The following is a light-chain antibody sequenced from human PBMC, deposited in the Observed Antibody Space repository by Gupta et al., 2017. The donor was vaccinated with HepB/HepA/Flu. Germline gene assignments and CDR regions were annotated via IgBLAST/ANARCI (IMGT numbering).Light chain of an antibody. V-gene: IGLV1-47*01. CDR3: AAWDDSMSGPHVL. CDR1: TSNIGSNF. Sequence: QSVLIQPPSVSGTPGQRVTISCSGSTSNIGSNFVYWYQQLPGTAPKLLIFRNNQRSAGVPDRLSGSKSDTSASLAISGLQSDDEADYYCAAWDDSMSGPHVLFGGGTKLTVL. CDR2: RNN. J-gene: IGLJ2*01.